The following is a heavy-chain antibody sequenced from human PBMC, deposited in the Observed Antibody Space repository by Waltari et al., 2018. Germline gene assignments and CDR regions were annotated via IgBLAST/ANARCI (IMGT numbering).Heavy chain of an antibody. D-gene: IGHD3-16*01. CDR3: AGHGGVGYYYYMDV. Sequence: QLQLQESGPGLVKPSETLSLTCTVSGGSISSSSYYWGWIRQPPGKGLEWIGSIYYSGSTYYNPSLKSRVTISVDTSKNQFSLKLSSVTAADTAVYYCAGHGGVGYYYYMDVWGKGTTVTVSS. CDR2: IYYSGST. CDR1: GGSISSSSYY. J-gene: IGHJ6*03. V-gene: IGHV4-39*01.